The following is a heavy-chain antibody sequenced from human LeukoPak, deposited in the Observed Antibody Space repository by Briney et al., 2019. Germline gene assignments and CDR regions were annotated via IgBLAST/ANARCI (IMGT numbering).Heavy chain of an antibody. CDR2: IYYSGST. CDR1: GGSISSSSYY. J-gene: IGHJ3*02. CDR3: YGDLHRDDAFDI. V-gene: IGHV4-39*01. D-gene: IGHD4-17*01. Sequence: SETLSLTCTVSGGSISSSSYYWGWIRQPPGKGLEWIGSIYYSGSTYYNPSLKSRVTISVDTSKNQFSLKLSPVTAADTAVYYCYGDLHRDDAFDIWGQGTMVTVSS.